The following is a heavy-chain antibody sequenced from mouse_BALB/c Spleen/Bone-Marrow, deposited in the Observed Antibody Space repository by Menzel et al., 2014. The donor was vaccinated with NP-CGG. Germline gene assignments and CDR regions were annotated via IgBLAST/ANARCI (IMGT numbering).Heavy chain of an antibody. CDR3: ARWGAYFDY. CDR1: GYTFTSYW. V-gene: IGHV1-61*01. Sequence: QVQLQQSGAELVRPGTPVKLSCKASGYTFTSYWMNWVKQRPGRGLEWIGRIDPSDSETHYNQKFKDKATLTVDESSSTAYLQLSSLTSEDSAVYYCARWGAYFDYWGQGTTLTVSS. J-gene: IGHJ2*01. CDR2: IDPSDSET.